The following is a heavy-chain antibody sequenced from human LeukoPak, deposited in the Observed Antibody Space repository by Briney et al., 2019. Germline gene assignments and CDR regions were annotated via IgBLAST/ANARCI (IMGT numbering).Heavy chain of an antibody. Sequence: PGRSLRLSCAASGVTFSSYAMHWVRQAPGKGLEWVAVISYDGSNKYYADSVKGRFTISRDNSKNTLYLQMNSLRAEDTAVYYCAVYGDYGIYGMDVWGQGTTVTVSS. CDR1: GVTFSSYA. D-gene: IGHD4-17*01. CDR3: AVYGDYGIYGMDV. J-gene: IGHJ6*02. V-gene: IGHV3-30*04. CDR2: ISYDGSNK.